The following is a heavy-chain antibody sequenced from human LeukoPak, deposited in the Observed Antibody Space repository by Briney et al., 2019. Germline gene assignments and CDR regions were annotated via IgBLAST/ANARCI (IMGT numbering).Heavy chain of an antibody. CDR3: AKDRYCDSTSCPTDY. Sequence: PGGSLRLSCAASGFTFSSYWMSWVRQAPGKGLEWVANIKQDGREKYYVDSVKGRFTISRDNSKNALYLQMNSLRAEDTAVYYCAKDRYCDSTSCPTDYWGQGTLVTVSS. CDR1: GFTFSSYW. CDR2: IKQDGREK. D-gene: IGHD2-2*01. J-gene: IGHJ4*02. V-gene: IGHV3-7*01.